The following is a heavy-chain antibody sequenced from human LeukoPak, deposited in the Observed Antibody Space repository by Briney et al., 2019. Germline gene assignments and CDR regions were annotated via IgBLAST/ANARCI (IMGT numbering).Heavy chain of an antibody. J-gene: IGHJ5*02. CDR3: ARAGIAVAGTNWFDP. D-gene: IGHD6-19*01. CDR1: GGSISSYY. Sequence: SETLSLTCTVSGGSISSYYWSWIRQPPGKGLEWIGYIYYSGSTNYNPSLKSRGTISVDTSKNQFSLKLSSVTAADTAVYYCARAGIAVAGTNWFDPWGQGTLVTVSS. V-gene: IGHV4-59*01. CDR2: IYYSGST.